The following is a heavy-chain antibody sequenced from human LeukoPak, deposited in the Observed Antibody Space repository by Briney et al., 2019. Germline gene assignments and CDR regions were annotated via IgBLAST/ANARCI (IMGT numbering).Heavy chain of an antibody. Sequence: PSETLSLTCTVSGGSISSYYWSWIRQPPGKGLEWIGYIYYSGSTNHNPSLKSRVTISVDTSKNQFSLKLSSVTAADTAVYYCARRRDGYCSGGSCYYNWFDPWGQGTLVTVSS. J-gene: IGHJ5*02. D-gene: IGHD2-15*01. CDR3: ARRRDGYCSGGSCYYNWFDP. V-gene: IGHV4-59*08. CDR2: IYYSGST. CDR1: GGSISSYY.